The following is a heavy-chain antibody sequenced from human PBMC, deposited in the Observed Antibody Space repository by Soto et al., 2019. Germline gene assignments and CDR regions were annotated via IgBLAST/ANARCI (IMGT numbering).Heavy chain of an antibody. CDR3: ANHGGYGGNGWYYYGMDV. Sequence: GGSLRLSCAASGFTFSSYAMSWVRQAPGKGLEWVSAISGSGGSTYYADSVKGRFTISRDNSKNTLYLQMNSLRAEDTAVYYCANHGGYGGNGWYYYGMDVWGQGTTVTVSS. CDR2: ISGSGGST. D-gene: IGHD4-17*01. V-gene: IGHV3-23*01. J-gene: IGHJ6*02. CDR1: GFTFSSYA.